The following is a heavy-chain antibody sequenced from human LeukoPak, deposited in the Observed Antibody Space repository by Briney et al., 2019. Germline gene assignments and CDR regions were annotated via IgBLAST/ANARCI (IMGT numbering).Heavy chain of an antibody. CDR2: IYYSGST. CDR1: GGSISSGGYY. Sequence: PSETLSLTCTVSGGSISSGGYYWSWIRQPPGKGLEWIGYIYYSGSTNYNPSLKSRVTISVDTSKNQFSLKLSSVTAADAAVYYCANLPSRNYGDYRDYWGQGTLVTVSS. J-gene: IGHJ4*02. D-gene: IGHD4-17*01. CDR3: ANLPSRNYGDYRDY. V-gene: IGHV4-61*08.